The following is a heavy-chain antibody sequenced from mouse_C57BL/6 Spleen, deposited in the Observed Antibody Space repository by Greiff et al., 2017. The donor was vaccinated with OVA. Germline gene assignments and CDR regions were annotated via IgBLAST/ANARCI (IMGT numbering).Heavy chain of an antibody. CDR2: INPSTGGT. CDR3: ARVYYGSSYDY. CDR1: GYSFTGYY. J-gene: IGHJ2*01. V-gene: IGHV1-42*01. Sequence: VQLQQSGPELVKPGASVKISCKASGYSFTGYYMNWVKQSPDKSLEWIGEINPSTGGTTYNQKFKAKATLTVDKSSSTAYMQLKSLTSEDSAVYYCARVYYGSSYDYWGQGTTLTVSS. D-gene: IGHD1-1*01.